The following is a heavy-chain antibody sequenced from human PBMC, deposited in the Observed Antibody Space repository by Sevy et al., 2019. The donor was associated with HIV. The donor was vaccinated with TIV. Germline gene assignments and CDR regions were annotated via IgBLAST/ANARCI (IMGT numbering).Heavy chain of an antibody. CDR3: ARYRSGSSSFDY. CDR2: IYSSGST. CDR1: GDSISSGSYY. J-gene: IGHJ4*02. D-gene: IGHD6-13*01. Sequence: SETLSLTCSVSGDSISSGSYYWSWIRQPAGKGLEWIGRIYSSGSTNYNPSLKSRVIISVDTSKNQFSLKLSSVTAADTAVYYCARYRSGSSSFDYWGQGTLVTVSS. V-gene: IGHV4-61*02.